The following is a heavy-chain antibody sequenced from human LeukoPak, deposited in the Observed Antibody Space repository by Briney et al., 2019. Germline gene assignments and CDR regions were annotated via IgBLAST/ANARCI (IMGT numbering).Heavy chain of an antibody. J-gene: IGHJ4*02. Sequence: PGGSLRLSCAGSGFSFTSYTLSWVRQPPGKGLEWVAVITRTSTYTSYADPVKGRVTITRDNAERSVSLQMNSLRVEDTAVYYCVRADQAEAGRPDYWGQGTLVAVSS. CDR3: VRADQAEAGRPDY. D-gene: IGHD6-13*01. CDR2: ITRTSTYT. CDR1: GFSFTSYT. V-gene: IGHV3-21*01.